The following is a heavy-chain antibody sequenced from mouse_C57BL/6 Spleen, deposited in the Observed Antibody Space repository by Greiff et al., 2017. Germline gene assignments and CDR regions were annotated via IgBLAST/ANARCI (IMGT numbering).Heavy chain of an antibody. J-gene: IGHJ4*01. V-gene: IGHV1-81*01. CDR2: IYPRSGNT. CDR3: AREHERVMDD. Sequence: QVQLQQSGAELARPGASVKLSCKASGYTFTSYGISWVKQRTGQGLEWIGEIYPRSGNTYYNEKFKGKATLTADKSSSTAYMELRSLTSEDSAVYFCAREHERVMDDWGQGTSVTVSS. CDR1: GYTFTSYG.